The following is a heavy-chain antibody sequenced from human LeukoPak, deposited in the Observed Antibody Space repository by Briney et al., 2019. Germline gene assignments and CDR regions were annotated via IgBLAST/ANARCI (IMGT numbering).Heavy chain of an antibody. V-gene: IGHV3-23*01. CDR3: AKDRDGDYKY. CDR1: GFTVSSNY. D-gene: IGHD4-17*01. J-gene: IGHJ4*02. Sequence: GGSLRLSCAASGFTVSSNYMSWVRQAPGKGLEWVSAISGSGGSTYYADSVKGRFTISRDNSKNTLYLQMNSLRAEDTAVYYCAKDRDGDYKYWGQGTLVTVSS. CDR2: ISGSGGST.